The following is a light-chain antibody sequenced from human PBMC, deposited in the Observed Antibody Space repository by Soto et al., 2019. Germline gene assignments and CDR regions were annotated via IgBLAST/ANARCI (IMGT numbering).Light chain of an antibody. V-gene: IGLV8-61*01. CDR2: STN. J-gene: IGLJ3*02. CDR3: VLYMGSGISV. CDR1: SGSVSTSYY. Sequence: QTVVTHEPSFSVSPGGTVTLTCGLNSGSVSTSYYPSWYQQTPGQAPRTLIYSTNTRSSGVPDRFSGSILGNKAALTITGAQSDDESDYYCVLYMGSGISVFGGGTKLTVL.